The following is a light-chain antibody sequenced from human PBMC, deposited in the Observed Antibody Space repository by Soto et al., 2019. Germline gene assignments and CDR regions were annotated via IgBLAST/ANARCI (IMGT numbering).Light chain of an antibody. CDR2: GTS. V-gene: IGKV1-39*01. CDR1: QSIIRY. Sequence: DIQMTQSPSSLSASVGDSVTITCRASQSIIRYLNWYQQKPGKAPKLLIYGTSSLQSGVPSRFSGSGSGTDFTLTISTLQPEDFATYYCQQTFTTPCSFGQGTKLVTK. J-gene: IGKJ2*04. CDR3: QQTFTTPCS.